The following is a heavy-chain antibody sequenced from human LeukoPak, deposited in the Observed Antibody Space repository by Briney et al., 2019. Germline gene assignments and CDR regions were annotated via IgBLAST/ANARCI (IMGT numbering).Heavy chain of an antibody. D-gene: IGHD3-9*01. Sequence: SETLSLTCAVSGGSLSSSTYYWEWIPGPQGKGLEWIENIYYSRSRYYNSSRKSRVNMSVDPSKNQFSLTKNSLTAADPAVYYCARLSKGRYFDCIFDFWGQGTLLTVSS. CDR2: IYYSRSR. V-gene: IGHV4-39*01. J-gene: IGHJ4*02. CDR3: ARLSKGRYFDCIFDF. CDR1: GGSLSSSTYY.